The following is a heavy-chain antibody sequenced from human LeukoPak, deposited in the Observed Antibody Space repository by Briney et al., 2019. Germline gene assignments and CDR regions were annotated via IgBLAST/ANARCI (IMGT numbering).Heavy chain of an antibody. J-gene: IGHJ4*02. Sequence: GGSLRLSCAASGFAFSTYTMQWVRQAPGKGLEFVSLITGTGTTTVYADSVKGRFTISRDNSKSTPYLQMGSLRAEDMAVYYCSRERAGYYSDYWGQGTLVTVSS. CDR1: GFAFSTYT. CDR2: ITGTGTTT. CDR3: SRERAGYYSDY. D-gene: IGHD2-15*01. V-gene: IGHV3-64*02.